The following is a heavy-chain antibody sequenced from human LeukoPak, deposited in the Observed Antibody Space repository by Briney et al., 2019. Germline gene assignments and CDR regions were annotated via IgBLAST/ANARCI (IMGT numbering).Heavy chain of an antibody. CDR1: GASIRSYP. D-gene: IGHD3-10*01. CDR2: MYNSGS. Sequence: PSETLSLTCIVSGASIRSYPWTWIRPPPGKGLEWIAYMYNSGSDSNPSPKSRVTISVDTSKNQFSLNLKSVTAADTAVYYCARVLQKTVWGVPDKWFAPWGRGIPVTVSS. V-gene: IGHV4-59*01. CDR3: ARVLQKTVWGVPDKWFAP. J-gene: IGHJ5*02.